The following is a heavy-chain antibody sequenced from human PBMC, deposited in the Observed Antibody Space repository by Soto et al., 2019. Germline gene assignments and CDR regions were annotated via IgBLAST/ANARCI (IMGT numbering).Heavy chain of an antibody. Sequence: QVQLVESGGGVVQPGRSLRLSCAASGFTFSSYAMHWVRQAPGKGLEWVAVISYDGSNKYYADSVKGRFTISRDNSKNTLYLQKNRLKSEDTAVYYCAREGERRGNYYDSGYYFDYWGQGTLVTVSS. CDR3: AREGERRGNYYDSGYYFDY. CDR1: GFTFSSYA. V-gene: IGHV3-30-3*01. CDR2: ISYDGSNK. J-gene: IGHJ4*02. D-gene: IGHD3-22*01.